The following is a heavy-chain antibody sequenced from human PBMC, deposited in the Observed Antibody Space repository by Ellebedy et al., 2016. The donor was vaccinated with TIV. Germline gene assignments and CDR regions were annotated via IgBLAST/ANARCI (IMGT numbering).Heavy chain of an antibody. CDR3: ARRNPSGYDPFLDA. V-gene: IGHV3-74*01. Sequence: GGSLRLSCAASGFTFNTYWMVWVRQAPGKGLEWISHINADGSTTTYADSVEGRFTISRDNAKNTLFLQMHSLGAEDTADYFCARRNPSGYDPFLDAWGQGTPVTVSS. CDR2: INADGSTT. D-gene: IGHD5-12*01. CDR1: GFTFNTYW. J-gene: IGHJ5*02.